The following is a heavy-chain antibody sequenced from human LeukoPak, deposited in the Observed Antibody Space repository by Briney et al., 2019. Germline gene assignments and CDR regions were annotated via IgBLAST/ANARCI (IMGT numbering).Heavy chain of an antibody. CDR3: ARHGSTVDY. D-gene: IGHD3-10*01. V-gene: IGHV4-59*08. Sequence: SETLSLTCTVSGGSISSYYWSWIRQPPGKGLEWIGYIYYSGSTNYNPSLKSRVTISVDTSKNQFSLKLSSVTAADTAVYYCARHGSTVDYWGRGTLVTVSS. CDR2: IYYSGST. J-gene: IGHJ4*02. CDR1: GGSISSYY.